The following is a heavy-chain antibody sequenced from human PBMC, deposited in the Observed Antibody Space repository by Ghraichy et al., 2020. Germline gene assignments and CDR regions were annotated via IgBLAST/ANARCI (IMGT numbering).Heavy chain of an antibody. CDR3: ARDAHTSGGDYPL. J-gene: IGHJ4*02. Sequence: GGSLRLSCAASGFTFSSYGMHWVRQAPGKGLEWVAVIWYDGSNKYYADSVKGRFTISRDNSKNTLYLQMNSLRAEDTAVYYCARDAHTSGGDYPLWGQGTLVTVSS. CDR2: IWYDGSNK. D-gene: IGHD4-17*01. V-gene: IGHV3-33*01. CDR1: GFTFSSYG.